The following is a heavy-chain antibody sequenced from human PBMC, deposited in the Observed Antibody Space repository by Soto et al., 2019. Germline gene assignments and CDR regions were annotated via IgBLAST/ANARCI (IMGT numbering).Heavy chain of an antibody. Sequence: SETLSLTCTVSCGSIRSYYWSWIRQPPRKGLEWIGYIHYSGSTDYNPSLKIRVTKSVDTSKNQFSLKLRSVTAADTAVYYSARDSYNLDDWAQVILVPVSS. V-gene: IGHV4-59*01. CDR1: CGSIRSYY. CDR3: ARDSYNLDD. CDR2: IHYSGST. J-gene: IGHJ4*02. D-gene: IGHD1-1*01.